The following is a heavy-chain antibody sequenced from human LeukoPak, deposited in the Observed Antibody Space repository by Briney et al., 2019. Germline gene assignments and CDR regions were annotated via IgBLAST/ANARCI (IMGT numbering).Heavy chain of an antibody. CDR2: ISSSGSTI. CDR1: GFTFSDYY. J-gene: IGHJ5*02. Sequence: GGSLRLSCAASGFTFSDYYMSWIRQAPGKGLEWVSYISSSGSTIYYADSVKGRFTISRDNAKNSLYPQMNSLRAEDTAVYYCASLYGSGPNWFDPWGQGTLVTVSS. V-gene: IGHV3-11*04. CDR3: ASLYGSGPNWFDP. D-gene: IGHD3-10*01.